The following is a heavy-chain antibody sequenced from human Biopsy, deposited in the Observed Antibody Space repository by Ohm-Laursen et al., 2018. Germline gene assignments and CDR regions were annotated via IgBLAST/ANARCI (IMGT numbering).Heavy chain of an antibody. D-gene: IGHD4-23*01. CDR2: ISHTGYT. V-gene: IGHV4-59*11. Sequence: SETLSLTCTVSGGSFTGHYWTWIRQPPGKGLEWTGHISHTGYTSYKSSLESRVTISLDTSRKHFSLRLTSLAAADTAVYYCARGSNEYGGLYFPHWGQGTLVTVSS. CDR1: GGSFTGHY. CDR3: ARGSNEYGGLYFPH. J-gene: IGHJ1*01.